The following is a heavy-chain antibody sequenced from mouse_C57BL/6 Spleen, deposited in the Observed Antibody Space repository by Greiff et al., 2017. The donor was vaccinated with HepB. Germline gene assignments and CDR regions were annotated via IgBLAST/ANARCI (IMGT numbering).Heavy chain of an antibody. CDR2: ISDGGSYT. CDR3: ARDRYYYGSSYGYFDY. Sequence: EVQVVESGGGLVKPGGSLKLSCAASGFTFSSYAMSWVRQTLEKRLEWVATISDGGSYTYYPDNVKGRFTISRDNAKNNLYLQMSHLKSEDTAMYYCARDRYYYGSSYGYFDYWGQGTTLTVSS. J-gene: IGHJ2*01. V-gene: IGHV5-4*01. D-gene: IGHD1-1*01. CDR1: GFTFSSYA.